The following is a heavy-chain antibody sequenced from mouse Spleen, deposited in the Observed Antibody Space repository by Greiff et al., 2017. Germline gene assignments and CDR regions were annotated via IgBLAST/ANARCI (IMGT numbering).Heavy chain of an antibody. Sequence: EVQLVESGGGLVKLGGSLKLSCAASGFTFSSYAMSWVRQTPEKRLEWVATISSGGGNTYYPDSVKGRFTISRDNAKNTLYLQMSSLKSEDTAMYYCARRGYHYFDYWGQGTTLTVSS. CDR2: ISSGGGNT. V-gene: IGHV5-9-3*01. D-gene: IGHD2-14*01. CDR1: GFTFSSYA. J-gene: IGHJ2*01. CDR3: ARRGYHYFDY.